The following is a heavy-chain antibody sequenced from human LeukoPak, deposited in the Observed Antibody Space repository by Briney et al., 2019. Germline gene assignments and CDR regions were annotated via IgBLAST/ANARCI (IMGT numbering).Heavy chain of an antibody. D-gene: IGHD1-7*01. J-gene: IGHJ4*02. V-gene: IGHV3-23*01. CDR1: GFTFSSYA. CDR3: AKGSLELPAVYFDY. CDR2: ISGSGGST. Sequence: GGSLRLSCAASGFTFSSYAMSWVRQAPGKGLEWVSAISGSGGSTYYADSVKGRFTISRDNSKNTLYLQMNSLRAEDTAEYYCAKGSLELPAVYFDYGARETLVTVPS.